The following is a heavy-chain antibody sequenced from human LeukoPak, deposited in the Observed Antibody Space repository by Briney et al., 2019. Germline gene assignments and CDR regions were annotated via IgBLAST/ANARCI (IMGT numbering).Heavy chain of an antibody. Sequence: GGSLRLSCAASGFTFSSYWMSWVRQAQGKGLEGVANIKQDGSEKYYVDSVKGRFTISRDNAKNSLYLQMNSLRAEDTAVYYCARAGRFGVFLDYYGMDVWGKGTTVTVSS. D-gene: IGHD3-10*01. CDR2: IKQDGSEK. J-gene: IGHJ6*04. CDR1: GFTFSSYW. V-gene: IGHV3-7*03. CDR3: ARAGRFGVFLDYYGMDV.